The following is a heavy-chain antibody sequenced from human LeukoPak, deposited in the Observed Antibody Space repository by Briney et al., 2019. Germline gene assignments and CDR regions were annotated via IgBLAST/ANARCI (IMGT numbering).Heavy chain of an antibody. CDR3: ATYDYVWGRYRLAQSDY. J-gene: IGHJ4*02. CDR1: GFTFSSYA. V-gene: IGHV3-23*01. CDR2: INDSGGST. D-gene: IGHD3-16*02. Sequence: GGSLRLSCAASGFTFSSYAMSWVRQLPGKGLEWLSYINDSGGSTYYADSVKGRFVISRDNSKNSLYLQINSLRAEDTAIYYCATYDYVWGRYRLAQSDYWGQGTLVTVSS.